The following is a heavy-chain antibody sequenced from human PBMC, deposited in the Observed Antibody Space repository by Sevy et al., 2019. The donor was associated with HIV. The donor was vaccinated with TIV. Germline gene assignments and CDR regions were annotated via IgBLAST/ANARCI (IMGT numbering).Heavy chain of an antibody. CDR2: ISYDGNYK. V-gene: IGHV3-30*15. D-gene: IGHD2-8*01. J-gene: IGHJ4*02. Sequence: CLRLSCVASGFTFPIYSVLWVRQAPGKGLEWLTLISYDGNYKYYADSVKGRFTISRDNSNNILYLQMSSLRVEDTALYFFARVAVEYCTNDCYHRFDHWGLGTLVTVSS. CDR3: ARVAVEYCTNDCYHRFDH. CDR1: GFTFPIYS.